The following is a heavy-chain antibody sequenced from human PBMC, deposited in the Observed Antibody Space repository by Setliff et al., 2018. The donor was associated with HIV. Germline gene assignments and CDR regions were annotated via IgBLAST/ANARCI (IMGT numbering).Heavy chain of an antibody. CDR1: GHSLTELS. D-gene: IGHD3-9*01. Sequence: SVKVSCKLSGHSLTELSIHWVRQAPGEGLEWVGGFDPEDDETVYAEKFQGRVTMTEDTSTDTAYMALSSLRSEDTAMYYCATSGFYDILTGPTPGVFDIWGQGTMVTVSS. J-gene: IGHJ3*02. CDR2: FDPEDDET. CDR3: ATSGFYDILTGPTPGVFDI. V-gene: IGHV1-24*01.